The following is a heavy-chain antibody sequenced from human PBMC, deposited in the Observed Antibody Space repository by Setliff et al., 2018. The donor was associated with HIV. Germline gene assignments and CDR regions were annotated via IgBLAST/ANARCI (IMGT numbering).Heavy chain of an antibody. J-gene: IGHJ4*02. D-gene: IGHD3-10*01. Sequence: PGGSLRLSCAASGFTFSAYAMTWVRRAPGKGLEWVSATTSNGRTTDYSESVRGRFPISRDNSTNTLYLQMESLRAEDTAFYYCAKDDKFAFDYWGLGTLVTVSS. CDR2: TTSNGRTT. CDR3: AKDDKFAFDY. CDR1: GFTFSAYA. V-gene: IGHV3-23*01.